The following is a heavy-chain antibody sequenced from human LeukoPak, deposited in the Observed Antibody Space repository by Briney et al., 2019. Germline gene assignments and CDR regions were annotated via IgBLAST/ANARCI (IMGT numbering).Heavy chain of an antibody. D-gene: IGHD5-18*01. CDR2: IYTSGST. V-gene: IGHV4-4*09. J-gene: IGHJ5*02. CDR1: GGSISSYY. Sequence: SETLSLTCTVSGGSISSYYWSWIRQPPGKGLEWIGYIYTSGSTNYNPSLKSRVSISVDTSKDQFSLKLSSVTAADTAVYYCARHLRYSYGCVRGPEGWFDPWGQGTLVTVSS. CDR3: ARHLRYSYGCVRGPEGWFDP.